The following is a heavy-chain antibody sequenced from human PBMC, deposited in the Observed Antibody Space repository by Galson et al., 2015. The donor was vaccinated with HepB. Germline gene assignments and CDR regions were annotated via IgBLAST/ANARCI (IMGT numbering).Heavy chain of an antibody. V-gene: IGHV3-30*18. Sequence: SLRLSCAASGFTSSSYGMHWVRQAPGKGLEWVAVISYDGSNKYYADSVKGRFTISRDNSKNTLYLQMNSLRAEDTAVYYCAKDSYYGDYVSPVDYWGQGTLVTVSS. D-gene: IGHD4-17*01. CDR1: GFTSSSYG. J-gene: IGHJ4*02. CDR2: ISYDGSNK. CDR3: AKDSYYGDYVSPVDY.